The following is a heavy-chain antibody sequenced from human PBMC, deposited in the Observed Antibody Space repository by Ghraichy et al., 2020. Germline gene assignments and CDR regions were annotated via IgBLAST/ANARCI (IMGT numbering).Heavy chain of an antibody. CDR1: GFSFSTYA. Sequence: GRSLRLSCAASGFSFSTYAMSWIRQAPGKGPEWVAAISGSGTNTYYPDSLWGRFTISRDNFKKTVYLQMSSLRAEDTAAYYCARHHEGSGSFDPWGQGTLVTVSS. V-gene: IGHV3-23*01. CDR3: ARHHEGSGSFDP. CDR2: ISGSGTNT. D-gene: IGHD2-15*01. J-gene: IGHJ5*02.